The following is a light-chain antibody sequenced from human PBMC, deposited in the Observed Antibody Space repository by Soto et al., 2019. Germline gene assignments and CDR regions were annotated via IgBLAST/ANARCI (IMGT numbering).Light chain of an antibody. J-gene: IGLJ1*01. CDR2: DVT. CDR3: CSHEGSYTYV. CDR1: SSDVGGYNY. V-gene: IGLV2-11*01. Sequence: QSALTQPRSVSGSPGQSLTISCTGTSSDVGGYNYVSWYQQHPGKVPKLMIYDVTKRPSGVPDRFSGSKSGNTASLTISGLQSEDEADYYCCSHEGSYTYVFGTGTQLTVL.